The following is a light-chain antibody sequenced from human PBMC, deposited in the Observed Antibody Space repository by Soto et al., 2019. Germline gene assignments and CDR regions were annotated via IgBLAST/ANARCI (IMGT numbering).Light chain of an antibody. CDR3: QQRSNWPPWT. J-gene: IGKJ1*01. V-gene: IGKV3-11*01. CDR2: DAS. Sequence: EIVLTQSPATLSLSPGERATLSCRASQSVSGSLAWYQQKPGQAPRLLIYDASNRATCIPGRFSGSGSGTDFTLTISSLEPEDFAVYYCQQRSNWPPWTFGQGTKVEIK. CDR1: QSVSGS.